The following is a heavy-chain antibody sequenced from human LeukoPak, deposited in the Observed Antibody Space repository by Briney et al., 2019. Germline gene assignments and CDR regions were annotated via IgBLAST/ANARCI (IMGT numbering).Heavy chain of an antibody. D-gene: IGHD2-2*01. Sequence: GGSLRLSCAASGFTFSSYSMNWVRQAPGKGLEWVSSISSSSSYIYYADSVKGRFTISRDNAKNSLYLQMNSLRAEDTAVYYCARAGGYCSSTSCYLTAFDIWGQGTMVTVPS. CDR2: ISSSSSYI. J-gene: IGHJ3*02. CDR3: ARAGGYCSSTSCYLTAFDI. CDR1: GFTFSSYS. V-gene: IGHV3-21*01.